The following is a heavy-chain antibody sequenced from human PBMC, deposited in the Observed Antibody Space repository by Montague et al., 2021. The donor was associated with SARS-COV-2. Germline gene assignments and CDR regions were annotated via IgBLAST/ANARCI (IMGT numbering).Heavy chain of an antibody. Sequence: SETLSLTCTVSGGSISSSSYYWGWIRQPPGKGLEWIGSIYYSGSTYYNPSLKSRVTISVDTSKNQFSLKLSSVTAADAAVYYCASTPIVVVVAVDYYFDYWGQGTLVTVSS. CDR2: IYYSGST. J-gene: IGHJ4*02. V-gene: IGHV4-39*01. CDR1: GGSISSSSYY. D-gene: IGHD2-15*01. CDR3: ASTPIVVVVAVDYYFDY.